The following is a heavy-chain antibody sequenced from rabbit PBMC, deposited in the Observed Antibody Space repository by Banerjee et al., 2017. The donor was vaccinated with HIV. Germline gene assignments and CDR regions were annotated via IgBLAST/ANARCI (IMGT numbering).Heavy chain of an antibody. CDR3: ARRTGTAYGMDL. Sequence: QEQLEESGGGLVKPEGSLTLTCKASGFDLSSYYYMCWVRQAPGKGLEVVACIITSSGSTWYASWVNGRFTISKSTSLNTVDLKMTSLTAADTATYFCARRTGTAYGMDLWGPGTLVTVS. CDR2: IITSSGST. CDR1: GFDLSSYYY. V-gene: IGHV1S43*01. J-gene: IGHJ6*01. D-gene: IGHD7-1*01.